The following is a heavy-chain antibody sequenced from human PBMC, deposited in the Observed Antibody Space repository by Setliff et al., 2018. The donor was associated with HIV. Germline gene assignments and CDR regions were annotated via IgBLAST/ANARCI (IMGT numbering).Heavy chain of an antibody. D-gene: IGHD6-6*01. J-gene: IGHJ4*02. CDR2: VYYTGST. CDR3: ARGGYIAARFYYFDY. CDR1: GGSVSSSGYY. Sequence: SETLSLTCTLSGGSVSSSGYYWGWLRQPPGQGPEWIWSVYYTGSTYYSLSLNSRVTISVDTSKNQFSLKLSSVTAADTAVYYCARGGYIAARFYYFDYWGQGLLVTVSS. V-gene: IGHV4-39*07.